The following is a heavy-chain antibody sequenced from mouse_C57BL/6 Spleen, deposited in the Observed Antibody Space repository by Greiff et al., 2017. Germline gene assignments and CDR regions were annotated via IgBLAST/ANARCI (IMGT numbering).Heavy chain of an antibody. V-gene: IGHV5-6*01. CDR1: GFTFSSYG. Sequence: EVQVVESGGDLVKPGGSLKLSCAASGFTFSSYGMSWVRQTPDKRLEWVATISSGGSYTYYPDSVKGRFTISRDNAKNTLYLQMSSLKSEDTAMYYCARRHYYGSSYDYWGQGTTLTVSS. J-gene: IGHJ2*01. CDR3: ARRHYYGSSYDY. CDR2: ISSGGSYT. D-gene: IGHD1-1*01.